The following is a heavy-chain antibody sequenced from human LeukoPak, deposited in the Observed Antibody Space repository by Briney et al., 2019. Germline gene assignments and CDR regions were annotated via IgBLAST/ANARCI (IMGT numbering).Heavy chain of an antibody. CDR3: ARGGQRHLFDS. CDR1: GASIGSGGFY. V-gene: IGHV4-31*03. Sequence: PSETLSLTCTVSGASIGSGGFYWTWIRQHAGKGLEWIGYIYYTGSAEYNPSLKSRVTLSVDPSRSHFSLNLTSVTAADTAVYYCARGGQRHLFDSWGQGTLVTVSA. J-gene: IGHJ4*02. CDR2: IYYTGSA. D-gene: IGHD1-1*01.